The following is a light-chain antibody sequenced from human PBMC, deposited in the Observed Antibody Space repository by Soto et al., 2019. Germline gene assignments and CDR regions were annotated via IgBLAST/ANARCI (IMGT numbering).Light chain of an antibody. V-gene: IGKV1-5*03. Sequence: IQMTQSPSTLSASVGDRVTITCRASQSISSWLAWYQQKPGTAPKLLIYKASTLQTGVPSRFSGSGSGTEFTLTISSLQPDDFATYYCQQYNDNWTFGQGTKVDNK. J-gene: IGKJ1*01. CDR3: QQYNDNWT. CDR2: KAS. CDR1: QSISSW.